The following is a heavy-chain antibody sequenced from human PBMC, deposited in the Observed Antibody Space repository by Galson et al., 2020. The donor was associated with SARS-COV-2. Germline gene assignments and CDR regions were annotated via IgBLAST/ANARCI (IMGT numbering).Heavy chain of an antibody. CDR2: ISYDGSNK. J-gene: IGHJ4*02. Sequence: GESLKISCAASGFTFSSYAMHWVRQAPGKGLEWVAVISYDGSNKYYADSVKGRFTISRDNSKNTLYLQMNSLRAKDTAVYYCAREAYCGGDCYSVFDYWGQGTLVTVSS. V-gene: IGHV3-30*04. CDR1: GFTFSSYA. D-gene: IGHD2-21*02. CDR3: AREAYCGGDCYSVFDY.